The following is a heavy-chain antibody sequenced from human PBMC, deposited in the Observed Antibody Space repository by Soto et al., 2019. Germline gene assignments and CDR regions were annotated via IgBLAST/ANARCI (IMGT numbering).Heavy chain of an antibody. V-gene: IGHV1-18*01. J-gene: IGHJ4*02. D-gene: IGHD3-10*01. Sequence: GASVKVSCKASGYIFNNYDINWVRQAPGHGLEWMGCISAYNGNTNYAQKLQGRVTMTTDTSTSTAYMELKSLRSDDTAVYYCARDGFYGHHVGYYWGQGTLVTVSS. CDR3: ARDGFYGHHVGYY. CDR1: GYIFNNYD. CDR2: ISAYNGNT.